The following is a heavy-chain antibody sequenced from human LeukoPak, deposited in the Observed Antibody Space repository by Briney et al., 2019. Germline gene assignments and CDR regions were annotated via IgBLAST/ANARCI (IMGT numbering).Heavy chain of an antibody. V-gene: IGHV5-51*01. Sequence: GESLKISCKGSGHSFTTYWIGWVRQMPGKGLEWMGIIYLDDSDIMYSPSFQGQVTISADKSISTAFLQWSSLKASDTAIYYCARAPGDVWGGYRPYFDYWGQGTLVTVSS. D-gene: IGHD3-16*02. CDR1: GHSFTTYW. J-gene: IGHJ4*02. CDR2: IYLDDSDI. CDR3: ARAPGDVWGGYRPYFDY.